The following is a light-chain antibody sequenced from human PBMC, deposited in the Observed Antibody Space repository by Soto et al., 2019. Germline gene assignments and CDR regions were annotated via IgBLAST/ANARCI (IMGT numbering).Light chain of an antibody. V-gene: IGKV3-20*01. J-gene: IGKJ3*01. Sequence: EIVLTQSPGTLSLSPGERAPLSCRASQSVSNSYLAWYQQKPGQAPRLLIYRASRRAPGIPDRFSGSGSWTDFTLTISRLEPEDFAVYYCHQFGSSPLDTFGPGTKVEIK. CDR2: RAS. CDR3: HQFGSSPLDT. CDR1: QSVSNSY.